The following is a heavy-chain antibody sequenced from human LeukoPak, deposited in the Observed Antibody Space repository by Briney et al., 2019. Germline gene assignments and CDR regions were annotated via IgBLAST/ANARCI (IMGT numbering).Heavy chain of an antibody. CDR2: ISSTSSSI. J-gene: IGHJ4*02. CDR1: GFSLSSYR. V-gene: IGHV3-21*01. CDR3: ARRGGIHLEYFDY. D-gene: IGHD3-3*01. Sequence: GGSLRLSCAASGFSLSSYRMNWVRQAPGKGLEWVSSISSTSSSIYYADSVKGRFTISRDNAKNSLYLQMNSLRAEDTAVYYCARRGGIHLEYFDYWGQGTLVTVSS.